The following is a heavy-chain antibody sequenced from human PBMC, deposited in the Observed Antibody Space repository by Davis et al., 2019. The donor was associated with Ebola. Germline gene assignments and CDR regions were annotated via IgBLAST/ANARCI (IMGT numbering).Heavy chain of an antibody. V-gene: IGHV3-21*01. CDR3: AKTFCSRASCSWEHHYYYYYMDV. D-gene: IGHD2-2*01. Sequence: GESLKISCAASGFTFSSYSMNWVRQAPGKGLEWVSSISSSSSYIYYADSVKGRFTISRDNAKNSLYLQMNSLRAEDTAVYYCAKTFCSRASCSWEHHYYYYYMDVWGKGTTVTVSS. CDR1: GFTFSSYS. CDR2: ISSSSSYI. J-gene: IGHJ6*03.